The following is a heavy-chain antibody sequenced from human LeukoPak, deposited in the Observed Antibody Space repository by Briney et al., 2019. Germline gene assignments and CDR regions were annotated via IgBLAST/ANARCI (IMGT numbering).Heavy chain of an antibody. CDR2: INPNSGGT. CDR3: ARARYFDWSSLYYSSFYMDV. Sequence: GASVKVSCKASGYTFTGYYMHWVRQAPGQGLEWMGWINPNSGGTNYTQKLQGRVTMTTDTSTRTAYLDLTSLRFDDTAVYYCARARYFDWSSLYYSSFYMDVWGKGTTVTVSS. V-gene: IGHV1-2*02. J-gene: IGHJ6*03. CDR1: GYTFTGYY. D-gene: IGHD3-9*01.